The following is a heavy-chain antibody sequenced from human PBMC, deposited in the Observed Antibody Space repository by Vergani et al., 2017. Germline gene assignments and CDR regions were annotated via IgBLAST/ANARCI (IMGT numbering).Heavy chain of an antibody. Sequence: QVQLVQSGAEEKKPGASVKVSCKASGYTFTSYAMNWVRQAPGQGLEWMGWINTNTGNPTYAQGFTGRFVFSLDTSVSTAYLQISSLKAEDTAVYYCARAPVTKYYYYYYMDVWGKGTTVTVSS. CDR1: GYTFTSYA. CDR3: ARAPVTKYYYYYYMDV. V-gene: IGHV7-4-1*02. D-gene: IGHD4-11*01. CDR2: INTNTGNP. J-gene: IGHJ6*03.